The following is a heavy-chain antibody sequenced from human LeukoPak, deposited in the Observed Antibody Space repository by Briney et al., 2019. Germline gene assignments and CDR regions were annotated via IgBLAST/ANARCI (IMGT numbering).Heavy chain of an antibody. CDR1: GFTFSSYA. CDR2: ISYNGAVK. J-gene: IGHJ4*02. CDR3: ARDPLQGYGDYFDY. V-gene: IGHV3-30*01. Sequence: GGSLRLSCAASGFTFSSYAMSWVRQAPGKGLEWVAVISYNGAVKNYAESVRGRFTISRDDSKNTLYLQMDSLRTEDTAVYYCARDPLQGYGDYFDYWGQGTLVTVSS. D-gene: IGHD4-17*01.